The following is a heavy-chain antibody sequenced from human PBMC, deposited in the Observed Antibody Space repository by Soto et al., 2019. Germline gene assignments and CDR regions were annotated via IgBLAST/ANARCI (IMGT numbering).Heavy chain of an antibody. CDR3: ARDGDDILTGDDAFDI. V-gene: IGHV4-4*02. J-gene: IGHJ3*02. CDR1: GGSISSSNW. D-gene: IGHD3-9*01. CDR2: IYHSGIT. Sequence: QVQLQESGPGLVKPSGTLSLTCAVSGGSISSSNWWSWVRQPPGKGLEGIGEIYHSGITNYNPSLKSRVTITIDKSKHQFSLKVSSVTAADTAVYYCARDGDDILTGDDAFDIWGQGTMVTVSS.